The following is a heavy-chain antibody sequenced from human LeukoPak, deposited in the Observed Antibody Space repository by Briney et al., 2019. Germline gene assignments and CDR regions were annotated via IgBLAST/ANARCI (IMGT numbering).Heavy chain of an antibody. Sequence: PGGSLSLSCAASGFTLSRYEMNWVRQAPGQGLEWVSYISRSGSTIYYADSVKGRFTISRDNAKNSLYLQMNSLRAEETAVYYCARSPVGATRGYFDYWGQGTLVTVSS. V-gene: IGHV3-48*03. CDR3: ARSPVGATRGYFDY. J-gene: IGHJ4*02. D-gene: IGHD1-26*01. CDR1: GFTLSRYE. CDR2: ISRSGSTI.